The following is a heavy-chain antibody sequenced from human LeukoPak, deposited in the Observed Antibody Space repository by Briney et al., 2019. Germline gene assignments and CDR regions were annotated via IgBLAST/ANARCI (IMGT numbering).Heavy chain of an antibody. CDR1: GFTFSSYS. J-gene: IGHJ4*02. D-gene: IGHD6-25*01. CDR3: ARGAGKQQRAYFDY. CDR2: ISSSSSYI. V-gene: IGHV3-21*01. Sequence: GGSLRLSCAASGFTFSSYSMNWVRQAPGKGLEWVSSISSSSSYIYYADSVKGRFTISRDNAKNSLYLQMNSLRAEDTAVYYCARGAGKQQRAYFDYWGQGTLVTVSS.